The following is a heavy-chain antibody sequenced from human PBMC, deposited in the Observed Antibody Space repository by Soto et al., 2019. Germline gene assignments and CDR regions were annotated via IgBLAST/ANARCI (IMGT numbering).Heavy chain of an antibody. D-gene: IGHD3-10*01. CDR2: IKQDGSEK. CDR1: GFTFSSYW. J-gene: IGHJ6*03. Sequence: GGSLRLSCAASGFTFSSYWMSWVRQAPGKGLEWVANIKQDGSEKYYVDSVKGRFTISRDNAKNSLYLQMNSLRAEDTAVYYWARFPPNRDGSGGGGYYYYMDVWGKGTTVTVSS. V-gene: IGHV3-7*01. CDR3: ARFPPNRDGSGGGGYYYYMDV.